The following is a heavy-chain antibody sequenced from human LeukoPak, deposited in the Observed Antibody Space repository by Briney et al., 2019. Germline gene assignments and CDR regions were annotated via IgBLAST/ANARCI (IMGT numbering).Heavy chain of an antibody. CDR2: ISYDGSNK. J-gene: IGHJ4*02. D-gene: IGHD6-13*01. V-gene: IGHV3-30*18. Sequence: GGSLRLSCAASGFTFSSYGMHWVRQAPGKGLEWVAVISYDGSNKSDSMKGRFTISRDNSKNTLYLQMNSLRAEDTAVYYCAKGKAAAGSGYFDYWGQGTLVTVSS. CDR3: AKGKAAAGSGYFDY. CDR1: GFTFSSYG.